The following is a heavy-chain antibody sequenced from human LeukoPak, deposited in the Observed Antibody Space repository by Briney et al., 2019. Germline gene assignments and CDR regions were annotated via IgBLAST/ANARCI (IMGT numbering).Heavy chain of an antibody. J-gene: IGHJ4*02. CDR2: IIPIFGTA. CDR1: GGTFSSYA. D-gene: IGHD3-22*01. Sequence: GASVKVSFKASGGTFSSYAISWVRQAPGQGLEWMGGIIPIFGTANYAQKFQGRVTITADESTSTAYMELSSLRSEDTAVYYCARDFQGSGYYFDYWGQGTLVTVSS. CDR3: ARDFQGSGYYFDY. V-gene: IGHV1-69*13.